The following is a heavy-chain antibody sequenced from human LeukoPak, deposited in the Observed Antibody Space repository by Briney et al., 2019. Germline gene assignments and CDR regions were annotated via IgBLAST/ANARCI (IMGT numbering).Heavy chain of an antibody. J-gene: IGHJ4*02. D-gene: IGHD2-15*01. CDR2: ISSSSSYI. CDR3: ARDGHDCSGGSCPDY. V-gene: IGHV3-21*01. Sequence: GGTLRLSCAASGFTFSSYSMNWVRQAPGKGLEWVSSISSSSSYIYYADSVKGRFTISRDNAKNSLYLQMNSLRAEDTAVYYCARDGHDCSGGSCPDYWGQGTLVTVSS. CDR1: GFTFSSYS.